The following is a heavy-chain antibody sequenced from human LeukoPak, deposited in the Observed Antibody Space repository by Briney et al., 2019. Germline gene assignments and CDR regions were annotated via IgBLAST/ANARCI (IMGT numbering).Heavy chain of an antibody. D-gene: IGHD1-26*01. J-gene: IGHJ4*02. Sequence: ASVKVSCKTSGYTFTSYYIHWVRQAPGQGLEWMGRIDPNTGGTKSAKNFQGRVTMTRDTSISTAYMALSGLRSDDTAVYYCASLYDIVGTTVDYRGQGTLVTVSS. CDR1: GYTFTSYY. CDR2: IDPNTGGT. CDR3: ASLYDIVGTTVDY. V-gene: IGHV1-2*06.